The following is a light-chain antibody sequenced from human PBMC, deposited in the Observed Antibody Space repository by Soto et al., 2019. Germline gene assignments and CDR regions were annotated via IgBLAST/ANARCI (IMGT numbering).Light chain of an antibody. CDR1: QTISSW. J-gene: IGKJ1*01. Sequence: IHMTQSPASRVTSXCACVTSTXXASQTISSWLAWYQQKPGKAPKLLIYDASSLESGVPSRFSGSGSGTEFTLTISSLQPDDFATYYCQHYNSYSEAFGQGTKVDIK. CDR3: QHYNSYSEA. CDR2: DAS. V-gene: IGKV1-5*01.